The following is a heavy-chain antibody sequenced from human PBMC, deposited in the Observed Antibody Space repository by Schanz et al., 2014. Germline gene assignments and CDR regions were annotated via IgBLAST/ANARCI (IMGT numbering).Heavy chain of an antibody. CDR3: ARPALWFGDNCFDP. J-gene: IGHJ5*02. CDR1: GFTFSSYA. CDR2: ISGRDGST. V-gene: IGHV3-23*01. D-gene: IGHD3-10*01. Sequence: EVQLLESGGGLVQPGGSLRLSCAASGFTFSSYAMTWVRQAPGMGLEWVSAISGRDGSTYYADSVRGRFTISRDNSKSTLYVQMNSLRAEDTAVYYCARPALWFGDNCFDPWGQGTLVTVSS.